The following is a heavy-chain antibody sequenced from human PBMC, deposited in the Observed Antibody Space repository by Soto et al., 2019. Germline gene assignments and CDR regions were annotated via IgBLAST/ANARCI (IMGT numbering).Heavy chain of an antibody. CDR2: IYYSGST. D-gene: IGHD3-10*01. J-gene: IGHJ4*02. CDR3: ARSPYYYGSGSYPLFIDY. Sequence: PSETLSLTCTVSGGSISSSSYYWGWIRQPPGKGLEWIGSIYYSGSTYYNPSLKSRVTISVDRSKNQFSLKLSSVTAADTAVYYCARSPYYYGSGSYPLFIDYWGQGTLVTVSS. CDR1: GGSISSSSYY. V-gene: IGHV4-39*07.